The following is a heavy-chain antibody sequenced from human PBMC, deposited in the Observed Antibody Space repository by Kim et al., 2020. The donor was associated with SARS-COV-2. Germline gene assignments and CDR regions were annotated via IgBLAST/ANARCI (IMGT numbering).Heavy chain of an antibody. V-gene: IGHV6-1*01. D-gene: IGHD6-19*01. CDR1: GDSVSSNSAA. CDR2: TYYRSKWYN. Sequence: SQTLSLTCAISGDSVSSNSAAWNWIRQSPSRGLEWLGRTYYRSKWYNEYALSVKSRITINPDTSKNQFSLPLKSVTPEDTAVYYCVGGGGWNTWGQGTLVTVSS. CDR3: VGGGGWNT. J-gene: IGHJ5*02.